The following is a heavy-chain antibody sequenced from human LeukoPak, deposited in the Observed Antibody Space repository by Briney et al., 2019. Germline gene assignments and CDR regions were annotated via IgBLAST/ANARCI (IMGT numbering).Heavy chain of an antibody. CDR2: ISYDGSNK. CDR1: GFTFSSYG. CDR3: AKDLTVLSSYFDY. J-gene: IGHJ4*02. V-gene: IGHV3-30*18. D-gene: IGHD5/OR15-5a*01. Sequence: GGSLRLSCAASGFTFSSYGMHWVRQAPGKGLEWVAVISYDGSNKYYADSVKGRFTISRDNSKNTLYLQMNSLRAEDTAVYYCAKDLTVLSSYFDYWGQGTLVTVSS.